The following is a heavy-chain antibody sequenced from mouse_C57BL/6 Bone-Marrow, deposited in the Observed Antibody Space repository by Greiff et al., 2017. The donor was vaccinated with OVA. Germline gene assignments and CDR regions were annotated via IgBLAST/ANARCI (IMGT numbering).Heavy chain of an antibody. CDR2: IHPNSGST. Sequence: QVQLQQPGAELVKPGASVKLSCKASGYTFTSYWMHWVKQRPGQGLEWIGMIHPNSGSTNYNEKFKSKATLTVDKSSSTAYMQLSSLTSEDSAVYYCARDYYGSSYHYWYFDVWGTGTTVTVSS. V-gene: IGHV1-64*01. CDR1: GYTFTSYW. D-gene: IGHD1-1*01. J-gene: IGHJ1*03. CDR3: ARDYYGSSYHYWYFDV.